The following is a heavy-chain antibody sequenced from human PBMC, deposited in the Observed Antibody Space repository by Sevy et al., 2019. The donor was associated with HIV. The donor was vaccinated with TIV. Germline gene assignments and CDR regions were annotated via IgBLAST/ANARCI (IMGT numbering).Heavy chain of an antibody. CDR3: THRIAPGGGGFDY. CDR1: GFSLTTSGVG. CDR2: IYWDDGE. V-gene: IGHV2-5*02. J-gene: IGHJ4*02. Sequence: SGPTLVKPTETLSLTCTFSGFSLTTSGVGVAWVRQPPGKALEWLALIYWDDGERYNPSLKTRLTITKDSSKHQVVLTMTNMDPVDTATYFCTHRIAPGGGGFDYWGQGALVTVSS. D-gene: IGHD6-13*01.